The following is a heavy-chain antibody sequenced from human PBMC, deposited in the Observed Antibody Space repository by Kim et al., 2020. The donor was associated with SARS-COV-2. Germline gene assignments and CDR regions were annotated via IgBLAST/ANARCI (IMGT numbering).Heavy chain of an antibody. J-gene: IGHJ4*02. Sequence: SETLSLTCTVSGGSISSSSYYWGWIRQPPGKGLEWIGSIYYSGSTYYNPSLKSRVTISVDTSKNQFSLKLSSVTAADTAVYYCARRYCSGGSCHWDYWGQGTLVTVSS. CDR2: IYYSGST. CDR1: GGSISSSSYY. V-gene: IGHV4-39*01. D-gene: IGHD2-15*01. CDR3: ARRYCSGGSCHWDY.